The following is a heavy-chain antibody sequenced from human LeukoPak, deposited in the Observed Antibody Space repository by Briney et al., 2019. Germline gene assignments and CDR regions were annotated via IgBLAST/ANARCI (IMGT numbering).Heavy chain of an antibody. J-gene: IGHJ4*02. V-gene: IGHV4-39*07. CDR1: GDSITKKNYF. CDR2: MSYSGKI. D-gene: IGHD6-13*01. CDR3: ASLGDIAAAPSGDY. Sequence: PSETLSLTCTISGDSITKKNYFWGWIRQPPGKGLEWIVSMSYSGKIYYNPSLKSRVTISIDTSKNQLSLKLNSVTAADTAVYYCASLGDIAAAPSGDYWGQGTLVTVSS.